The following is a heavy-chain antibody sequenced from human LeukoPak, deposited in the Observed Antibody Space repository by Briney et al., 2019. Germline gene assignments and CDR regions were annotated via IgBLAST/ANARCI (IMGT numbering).Heavy chain of an antibody. V-gene: IGHV4-31*03. CDR3: ARGAGYSGYDFPGPRGIEFDY. CDR1: GGSISSGGYY. CDR2: IYYSGST. J-gene: IGHJ4*02. Sequence: ASETLSLTCTVSGGSISSGGYYRSWIRQHPGKGLEWIGYIYYSGSTYYNPSLKSRVTISVDTSKNQFSLKLSSVTAADTAVYYCARGAGYSGYDFPGPRGIEFDYWGQGTLVTVSS. D-gene: IGHD5-12*01.